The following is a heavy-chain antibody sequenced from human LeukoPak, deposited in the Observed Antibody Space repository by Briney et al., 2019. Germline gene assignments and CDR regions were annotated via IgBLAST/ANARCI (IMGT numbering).Heavy chain of an antibody. Sequence: GGSLRLSCAASGFTVSSDYMSWVRQAPGKGLEWVSVIYSGGSTYYADSVKGRFTISRDNSKNTLYLQMNSLRAEDTAVYYCARGVYYGSGSLDYWGQGTLVTVSS. J-gene: IGHJ4*02. CDR3: ARGVYYGSGSLDY. V-gene: IGHV3-53*01. CDR2: IYSGGST. D-gene: IGHD3-10*01. CDR1: GFTVSSDY.